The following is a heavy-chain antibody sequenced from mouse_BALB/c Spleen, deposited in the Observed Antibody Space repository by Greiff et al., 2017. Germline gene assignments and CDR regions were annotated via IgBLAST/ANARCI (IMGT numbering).Heavy chain of an antibody. CDR2: IWAGGST. CDR3: ARGGYYVDYAMDY. Sequence: VQLQQSGPGLVAPSQSLSITCTVSGFSLTSYGVHWVRQPPGKGLEWLGVIWAGGSTNYNSALMSRLSISKDNSKSQVFLKMNSLQTDDTAMYYCARGGYYVDYAMDYWGQGTSVTVSS. CDR1: GFSLTSYG. D-gene: IGHD2-3*01. V-gene: IGHV2-9*02. J-gene: IGHJ4*01.